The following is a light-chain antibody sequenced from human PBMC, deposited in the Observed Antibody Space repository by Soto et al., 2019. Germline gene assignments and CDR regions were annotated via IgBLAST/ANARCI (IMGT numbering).Light chain of an antibody. J-gene: IGLJ1*01. CDR3: SSYAGSNNYV. CDR2: EVS. CDR1: SSDVGAYNY. Sequence: QSALIQPPSASGSPGQSVTISCTGTSSDVGAYNYLSWYQQHPGKAPKLMIYEVSKRPSGVPDRFSGSKSGNTASLTVSGLQAEDEADYYCSSYAGSNNYVFGTGTKLTVL. V-gene: IGLV2-8*01.